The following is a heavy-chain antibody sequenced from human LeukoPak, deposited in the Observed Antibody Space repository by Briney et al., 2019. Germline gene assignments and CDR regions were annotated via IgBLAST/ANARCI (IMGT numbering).Heavy chain of an antibody. CDR1: GFTFSSYA. V-gene: IGHV3-64*01. Sequence: GGSLRLSCAASGFTFSSYAMNWVRQAPGKGLEYVSAISSNGGSTYYTNSVKGRSTISRDNSKNTLYLQMNSLRAEDTAVYYCARDREGDAFDIWGQGTMVTVSS. CDR3: ARDREGDAFDI. J-gene: IGHJ3*02. CDR2: ISSNGGST.